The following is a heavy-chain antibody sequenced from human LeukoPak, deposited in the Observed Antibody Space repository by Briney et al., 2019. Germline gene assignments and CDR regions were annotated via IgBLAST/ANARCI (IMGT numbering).Heavy chain of an antibody. CDR1: GFTFSSYD. D-gene: IGHD3-10*01. CDR2: ISGSGTIA. Sequence: GGSLRLSCAASGFTFSSYDMSWVPQAPGKGLEWVSGISGSGTIAYYADSVKGRFTVSRDNSKNTLYLQMNSLRAEDTALYYCAKNGSGTSRAFDVWGQGTMVTVS. V-gene: IGHV3-23*01. J-gene: IGHJ3*01. CDR3: AKNGSGTSRAFDV.